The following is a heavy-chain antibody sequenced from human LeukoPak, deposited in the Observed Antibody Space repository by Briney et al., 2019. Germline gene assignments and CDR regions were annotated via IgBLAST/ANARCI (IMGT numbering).Heavy chain of an antibody. Sequence: GGSLRLSCAASGFTFSSYGMQWVRQAPGKGLEWVAVIWYDGSNKYYADSVKGRFTISRDNSKNTLYLQMNSLRAEDTAVYYCANIAARGGSDYWGQGTLVTVSS. D-gene: IGHD6-6*01. V-gene: IGHV3-33*06. CDR1: GFTFSSYG. J-gene: IGHJ4*02. CDR2: IWYDGSNK. CDR3: ANIAARGGSDY.